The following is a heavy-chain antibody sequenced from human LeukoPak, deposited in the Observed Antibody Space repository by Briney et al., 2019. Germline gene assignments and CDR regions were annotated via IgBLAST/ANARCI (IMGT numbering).Heavy chain of an antibody. V-gene: IGHV4-61*02. Sequence: SQTLSLTCSVSGGSISSDSYHWTWIRQPAGTGLEWIGRVISSGTTNYNPSLKSRVTILVDTSKHQFSLKLNFVTAADTAVYYCARGGWFGELFFDHWGQGILVTVSS. D-gene: IGHD3-10*01. J-gene: IGHJ4*02. CDR1: GGSISSDSYH. CDR3: ARGGWFGELFFDH. CDR2: VISSGTT.